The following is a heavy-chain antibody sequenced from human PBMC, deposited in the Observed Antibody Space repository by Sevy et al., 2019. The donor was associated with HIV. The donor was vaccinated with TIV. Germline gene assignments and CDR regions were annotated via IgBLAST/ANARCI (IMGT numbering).Heavy chain of an antibody. Sequence: ASVKVSCKASGYTFTSYGMNWVRQAPGQGLEWMGWINTNTGNPTYAQGFTGRFVFSLDTSVSTAYLQISSLKAEDTAVYYCARTSRAIVVIPAAQHYYAMEVWGQGTTVTVSS. D-gene: IGHD2-2*01. CDR1: GYTFTSYG. CDR2: INTNTGNP. CDR3: ARTSRAIVVIPAAQHYYAMEV. V-gene: IGHV7-4-1*02. J-gene: IGHJ6*02.